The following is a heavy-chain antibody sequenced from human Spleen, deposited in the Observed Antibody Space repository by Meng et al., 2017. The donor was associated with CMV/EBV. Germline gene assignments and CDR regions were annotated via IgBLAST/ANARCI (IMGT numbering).Heavy chain of an antibody. CDR1: GFTFSNFA. CDR3: ARDLVGATTGLGY. D-gene: IGHD1-26*01. V-gene: IGHV3-23*01. J-gene: IGHJ4*02. CDR2: ISATGVST. Sequence: ASGFTFSNFAMSWVRQAPGKGLEWVSAISATGVSTYYADSVKGRFTISRDNAKNSLYLQMNSLRAEDTALYYCARDLVGATTGLGYWGQGTLVTVSS.